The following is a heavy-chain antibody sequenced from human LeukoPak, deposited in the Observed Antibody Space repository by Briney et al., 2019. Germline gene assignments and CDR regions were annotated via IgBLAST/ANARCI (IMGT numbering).Heavy chain of an antibody. D-gene: IGHD3-22*01. CDR2: ITPIFGTA. CDR1: GGTFSRFT. CDR3: ARERGLESSGYYYAY. Sequence: ASVKVSCKASGGTFSRFTISWVRQAPGQGFEWMGGITPIFGTANFAQKFQGRVSITADESTSTAFMELSSLRSEDTAVYYCARERGLESSGYYYAYWGQGTLVTVPS. J-gene: IGHJ4*02. V-gene: IGHV1-69*01.